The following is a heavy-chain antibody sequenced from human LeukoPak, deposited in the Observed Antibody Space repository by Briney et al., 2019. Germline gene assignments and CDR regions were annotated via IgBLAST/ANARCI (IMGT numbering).Heavy chain of an antibody. CDR3: ARRAFDY. J-gene: IGHJ4*02. V-gene: IGHV4-34*01. Sequence: SETLSLTCAVYGGSFSDYYWSWIRQPPGKGLEWIGEINHSGSTNYNPSLKSRVTISVDTSKNQFSLKLSSVTAADTAVYYCARRAFDYWGQGTLVTVSS. CDR1: GGSFSDYY. CDR2: INHSGST.